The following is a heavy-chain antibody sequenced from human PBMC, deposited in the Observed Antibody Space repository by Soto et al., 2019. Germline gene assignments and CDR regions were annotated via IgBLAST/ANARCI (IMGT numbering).Heavy chain of an antibody. CDR2: IIPVLAIA. CDR1: VGTFSSYI. D-gene: IGHD5-18*01. J-gene: IGHJ4*02. Sequence: QVQLVQSGAEVKKPGSSVKVSCKSSVGTFSSYIITLVRQAPGQGLEWMGRIIPVLAIANYAQKFQGRVTITADKSTSTAYMEVSSLRSEDTAVYYCASGSGYNYGESDSWGQGTLVTVSS. V-gene: IGHV1-69*02. CDR3: ASGSGYNYGESDS.